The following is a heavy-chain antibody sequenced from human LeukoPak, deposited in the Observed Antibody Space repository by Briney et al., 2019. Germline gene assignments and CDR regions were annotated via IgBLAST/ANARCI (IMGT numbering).Heavy chain of an antibody. CDR3: VRHKVGASEIID. J-gene: IGHJ4*02. D-gene: IGHD1-26*01. CDR1: GYSISSGYY. CDR2: IYHSGST. V-gene: IGHV4-38-2*01. Sequence: SETLSLTCAVSGYSISSGYYWGWIRQPPGKGLEWIGSIYHSGSTYYNPSLKSRVTISVDTSKNQFSLKLSSVTAADTAVYYCVRHKVGASEIIDWGQGTLVTVSS.